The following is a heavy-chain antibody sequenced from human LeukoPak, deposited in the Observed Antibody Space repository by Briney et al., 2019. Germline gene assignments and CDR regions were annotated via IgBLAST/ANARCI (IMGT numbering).Heavy chain of an antibody. Sequence: GGSLRLSCSASGFTFTTYGMSWVRQAPGKGLEWVSGIGGSGTRTYYADSVKGRFTISRDNSKNTLYLQMNSLRDEDTAVYYCARVGVPIIAAAGTVHLSWFDPWGQGTLVTVSS. D-gene: IGHD6-13*01. V-gene: IGHV3-23*01. CDR2: IGGSGTRT. J-gene: IGHJ5*02. CDR1: GFTFTTYG. CDR3: ARVGVPIIAAAGTVHLSWFDP.